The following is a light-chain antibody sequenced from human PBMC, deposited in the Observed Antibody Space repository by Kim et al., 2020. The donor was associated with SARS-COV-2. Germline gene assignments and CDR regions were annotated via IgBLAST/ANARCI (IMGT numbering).Light chain of an antibody. CDR2: GAS. CDR3: HQYGSSPRT. CDR1: QSISRSF. Sequence: LSPGERATLSCRASQSISRSFLAWYQQKPGQATRLLIYGASSRATGIPDRFSGSGSGTDFTLTISRLEPEDFAVYYCHQYGSSPRTFGQGTKLEI. V-gene: IGKV3-20*01. J-gene: IGKJ1*01.